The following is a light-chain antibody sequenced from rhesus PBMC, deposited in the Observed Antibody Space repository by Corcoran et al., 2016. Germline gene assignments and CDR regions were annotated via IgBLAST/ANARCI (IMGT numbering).Light chain of an antibody. CDR3: QQYGDLPYS. CDR1: QGFNSR. Sequence: DIQMTQSPSSLSASVGDKVTITCHGSQGFNSRFAWYQQKPGKTPKPLIYAASSLQSGVPARFSGSGSGTDYTLTISSLQPEDFATYYCQQYGDLPYSFGQGTKVDIK. V-gene: IGKV1-19*01. CDR2: AAS. J-gene: IGKJ2*01.